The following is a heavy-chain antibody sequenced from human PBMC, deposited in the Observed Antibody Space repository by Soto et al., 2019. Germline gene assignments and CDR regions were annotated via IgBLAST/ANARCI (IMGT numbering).Heavy chain of an antibody. J-gene: IGHJ6*02. CDR3: TTETVGATRDYGMDV. CDR1: DFTFRKAW. D-gene: IGHD1-26*01. Sequence: GGSLRLSCAASDFTFRKAWMNWVRQAPGKGLEWVGRIKSKPDGGTTDYAAPVKGRFTISRDDSKNTLYLQMNSLKTDDTAVYYCTTETVGATRDYGMDVWGQGTTVTVSS. V-gene: IGHV3-15*07. CDR2: IKSKPDGGTT.